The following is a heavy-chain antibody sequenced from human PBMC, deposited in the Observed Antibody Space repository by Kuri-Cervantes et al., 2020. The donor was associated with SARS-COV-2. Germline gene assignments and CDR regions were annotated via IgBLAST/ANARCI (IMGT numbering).Heavy chain of an antibody. V-gene: IGHV3-33*01. CDR1: GFTFSSYG. CDR2: IWYDGSNK. J-gene: IGHJ4*02. CDR3: ARYYYDSSGFPYYFDY. Sequence: GESLKISCAASGFTFSSYGMHWVRQAPGKGLEWVAVIWYDGSNKYYADSVKGRFTISRDNSKNTLYLQMNSLRAEDTAVYYCARYYYDSSGFPYYFDYWGQGTLVTVSS. D-gene: IGHD3-22*01.